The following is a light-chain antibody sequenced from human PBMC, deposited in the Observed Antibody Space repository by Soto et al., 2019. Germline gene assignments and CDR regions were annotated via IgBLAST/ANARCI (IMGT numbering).Light chain of an antibody. Sequence: AVSEPGWVCGSTGQAVTIFCTGTSSDVGSYNLVSWYQQHPGKAPKLMIYEVSKRPSGVSNRFSGSKSGNTASLTISGLQAEDEADYYCCSYAGSSTFVFGTGTKVTVL. CDR2: EVS. V-gene: IGLV2-23*02. CDR1: SSDVGSYNL. J-gene: IGLJ1*01. CDR3: CSYAGSSTFV.